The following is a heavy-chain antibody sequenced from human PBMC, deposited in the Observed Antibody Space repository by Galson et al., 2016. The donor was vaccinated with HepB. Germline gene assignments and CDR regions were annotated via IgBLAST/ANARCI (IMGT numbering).Heavy chain of an antibody. CDR2: IYYSGST. D-gene: IGHD6-13*01. J-gene: IGHJ5*02. Sequence: ETLSLTCTVSGDSTSSGTFYWAWIRQPPGKGLEWIGYIYYSGSTNYNPSLKSRVTISGDTSKNQFSLKLSSVTAADTAVYYCAREGSSSWYNWFDPWGQGTLVTVSS. V-gene: IGHV4-61*01. CDR3: AREGSSSWYNWFDP. CDR1: GDSTSSGTFY.